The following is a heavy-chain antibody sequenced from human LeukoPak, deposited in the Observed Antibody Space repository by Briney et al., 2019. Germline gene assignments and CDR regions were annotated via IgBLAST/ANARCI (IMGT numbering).Heavy chain of an antibody. CDR1: GGSISSASYY. CDR2: IYISGST. J-gene: IGHJ1*01. V-gene: IGHV4-61*02. Sequence: SQTLSLTCTVSGGSISSASYYWSWIRQPAGKGLEWIGRIYISGSTNYNPSLKSRVTISVDTSKNQFSLKLSSVTAADTAVYYCASQFPYREYFQHWGQGTLVTVSS. CDR3: ASQFPYREYFQH. D-gene: IGHD2-2*01.